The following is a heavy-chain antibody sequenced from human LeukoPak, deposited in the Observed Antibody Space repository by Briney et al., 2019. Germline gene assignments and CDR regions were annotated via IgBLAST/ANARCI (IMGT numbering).Heavy chain of an antibody. J-gene: IGHJ4*02. V-gene: IGHV3-20*04. D-gene: IGHD3-16*02. Sequence: GGSLRLSCAASGFTFDDYGMSWVRQAPGKGLEWVSGINWNGGSTGYADSVKGRFTISRDNAKNSLYLQMNSLRAEDTALYYCARFLYDYVWGSYRYTGTYFDYWGQGTLVTVSS. CDR3: ARFLYDYVWGSYRYTGTYFDY. CDR1: GFTFDDYG. CDR2: INWNGGST.